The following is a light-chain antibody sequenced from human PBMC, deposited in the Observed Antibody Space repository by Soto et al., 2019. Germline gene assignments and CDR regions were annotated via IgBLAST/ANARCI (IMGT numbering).Light chain of an antibody. CDR1: SSNIGSNT. CDR3: AAWDDSLNGVV. CDR2: SNS. J-gene: IGLJ2*01. V-gene: IGLV1-44*01. Sequence: QSVLTQPPSASGTPGQRVTISCSGSSSNIGSNTVNWYQHLPGTAPKLLMYSNSQRPSGVPDRFPGSKSGTSASLAISGLQSEDEAGYYCAAWDDSLNGVVFGGGTKLTVL.